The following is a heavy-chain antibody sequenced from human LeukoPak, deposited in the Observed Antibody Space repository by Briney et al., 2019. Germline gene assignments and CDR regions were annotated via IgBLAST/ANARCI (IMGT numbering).Heavy chain of an antibody. Sequence: SETLSLTCTVSGGSISSYYWSWIRQPPGKGLEWIGYIYYSGSTNYNPSLKSRVTISVDTSKNQFSLKLSSVTAADTAVYYCAGSQRYTLDYWGQGTLVTVSS. J-gene: IGHJ4*02. CDR3: AGSQRYTLDY. CDR2: IYYSGST. D-gene: IGHD5-18*01. V-gene: IGHV4-59*08. CDR1: GGSISSYY.